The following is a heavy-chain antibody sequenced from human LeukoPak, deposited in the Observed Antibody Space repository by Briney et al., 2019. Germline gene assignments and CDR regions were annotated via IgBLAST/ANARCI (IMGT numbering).Heavy chain of an antibody. D-gene: IGHD6-19*01. J-gene: IGHJ4*02. V-gene: IGHV3-48*01. CDR1: GFTFSSYN. CDR2: ISSSGSTI. CDR3: AREPTYTNSWYTTCDY. Sequence: GGSLRLSCAASGFTFSSYNMKWVRQARGKGLEWVSYISSSGSTIYYADSVKGRFTISRDNAKTSLYLQMSSLRAEDTAVYYCAREPTYTNSWYTTCDYWGQGTLVTVSS.